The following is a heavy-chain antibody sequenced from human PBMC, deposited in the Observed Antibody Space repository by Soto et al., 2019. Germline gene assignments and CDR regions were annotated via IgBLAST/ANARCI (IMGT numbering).Heavy chain of an antibody. CDR1: GFTLSSYA. CDR2: RAYDGSNK. V-gene: IGHV3-30*18. J-gene: IGHJ4*02. CDR3: AKYLGDRSSSRGY. D-gene: IGHD6-6*01. Sequence: GGSLRLSCAASGFTLSSYAIHWVRQAPGKGREGVAVRAYDGSNKDYADSVKGRFTISRDNSKKTLYLQMNSLSAADTAVYYCAKYLGDRSSSRGYWGQGTLLPVSS.